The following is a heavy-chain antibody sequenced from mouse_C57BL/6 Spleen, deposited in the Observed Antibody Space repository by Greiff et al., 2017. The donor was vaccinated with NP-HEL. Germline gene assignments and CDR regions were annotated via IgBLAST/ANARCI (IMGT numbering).Heavy chain of an antibody. D-gene: IGHD1-1*01. CDR1: GFTFSDYG. Sequence: EVQLVESGGGLVKPGGSLKLSCAASGFTFSDYGMHWVRQAPEKGLEWVAYISSGSSTIYYADTVKGRFTISRDNAKNTLFLQMTSLRSEDTAMYYCASNYGGAMDYWGQGTSVTVSS. CDR2: ISSGSSTI. J-gene: IGHJ4*01. V-gene: IGHV5-17*01. CDR3: ASNYGGAMDY.